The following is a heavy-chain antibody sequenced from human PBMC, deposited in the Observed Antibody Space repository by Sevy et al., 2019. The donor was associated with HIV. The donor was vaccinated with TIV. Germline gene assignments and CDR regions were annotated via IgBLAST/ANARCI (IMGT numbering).Heavy chain of an antibody. CDR1: GDSISGYY. CDR2: FFYSGST. CDR3: ARGIAAPRGMDV. D-gene: IGHD6-13*01. J-gene: IGHJ6*02. V-gene: IGHV4-59*01. Sequence: SETLSLTCTVSGDSISGYYWSWIRQPPGKGLEWIGYFFYSGSTNYNPSLKSRVNISVDTTRNQVSLKVRSVTAADTAVYYCARGIAAPRGMDVWGQGTTVTVSS.